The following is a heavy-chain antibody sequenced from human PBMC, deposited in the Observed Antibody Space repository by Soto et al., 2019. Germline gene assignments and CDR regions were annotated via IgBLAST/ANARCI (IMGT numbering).Heavy chain of an antibody. D-gene: IGHD3-22*01. J-gene: IGHJ4*02. CDR3: ARAPYYYDSSGGDY. V-gene: IGHV3-21*01. CDR2: ISSSSSYI. Sequence: GGSLRLSCAASGFTFSSYSMNWVRQAPGKGLKWVSSISSSSSYIYYADSVKGRFTISRDNAKNSLYLQMNSLRAEDTAVYYCARAPYYYDSSGGDYWGQGTLVTVSS. CDR1: GFTFSSYS.